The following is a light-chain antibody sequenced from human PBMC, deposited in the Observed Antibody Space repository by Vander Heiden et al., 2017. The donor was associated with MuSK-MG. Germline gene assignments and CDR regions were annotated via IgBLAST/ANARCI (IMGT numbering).Light chain of an antibody. CDR3: QQRSTWHPALT. CDR2: DAS. CDR1: QSVSSY. V-gene: IGKV3-11*01. Sequence: EIVLTQSPATLSLSPGERATLSCRASQSVSSYLAWYQQKPGQAPRLLIYDASDRATGIKARFSGSGYGTDFTLTISSLDPEDSAVYYCQQRSTWHPALTFGGGTKVEIK. J-gene: IGKJ4*01.